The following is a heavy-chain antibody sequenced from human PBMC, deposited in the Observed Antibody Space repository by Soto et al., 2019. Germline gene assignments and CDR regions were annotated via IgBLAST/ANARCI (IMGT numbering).Heavy chain of an antibody. CDR3: VRALPHKDMVYPGFDP. CDR2: VYEIGYT. J-gene: IGHJ5*02. V-gene: IGHV4-31*01. D-gene: IGHD5-18*01. Sequence: SETLSLTXTVSGASVRTGAYYWGWIRQRPGRCLEWIVYVYEIGYTYYNMSLKSPPTMSLDPPNNPFSLGLTSVTAVDTAVYDCVRALPHKDMVYPGFDPWGQGTLVTVSS. CDR1: GASVRTGAYY.